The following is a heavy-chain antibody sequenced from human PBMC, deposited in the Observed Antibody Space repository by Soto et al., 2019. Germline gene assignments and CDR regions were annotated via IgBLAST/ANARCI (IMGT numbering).Heavy chain of an antibody. CDR3: APLGHTYYDILERAVN. CDR1: GFTFSSYA. Sequence: GGSLRLSCAAAGFTFSSYAMSWVRQAPGKGLEWVSAISGSGTSTFYADSVKGRFTISRDNSKNTLYLQMNSLRAEDTAVYYCAPLGHTYYDILERAVNWGQGTLVTVSS. V-gene: IGHV3-23*01. D-gene: IGHD3-9*01. CDR2: ISGSGTST. J-gene: IGHJ4*02.